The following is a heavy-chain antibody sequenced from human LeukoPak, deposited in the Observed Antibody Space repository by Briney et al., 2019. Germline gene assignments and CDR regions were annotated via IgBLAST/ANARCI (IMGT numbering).Heavy chain of an antibody. J-gene: IGHJ4*02. D-gene: IGHD2-15*01. CDR2: ISAYNGNT. CDR3: ARDSICRYCSGGSPDY. CDR1: GYTFTSYG. Sequence: ASVKVSCKASGYTFTSYGISWVRQAPGQGLEWMGWISAYNGNTNYAQKLQGRVTMTTDTSTSTAYMELRSLRSDDTAVYYCARDSICRYCSGGSPDYWGQGTLVTVSS. V-gene: IGHV1-18*01.